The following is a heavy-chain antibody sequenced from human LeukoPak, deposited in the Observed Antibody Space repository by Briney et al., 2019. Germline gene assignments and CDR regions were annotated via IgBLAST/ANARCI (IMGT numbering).Heavy chain of an antibody. V-gene: IGHV1-58*01. D-gene: IGHD1-7*01. CDR1: GFTFTSSA. J-gene: IGHJ4*02. CDR2: IVVGSGNT. Sequence: ASVKVSCKASGFTFTSSAVQWVRQARGQRLEWIGWIVVGSGNTNYAQKFQERVTITRDMSTSTAYMELSSLRSEDTAMYYCAAGSITGTKGTDYWGQGTLVTVSS. CDR3: AAGSITGTKGTDY.